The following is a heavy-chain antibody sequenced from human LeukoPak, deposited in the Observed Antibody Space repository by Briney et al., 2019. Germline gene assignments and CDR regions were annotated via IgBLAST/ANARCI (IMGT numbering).Heavy chain of an antibody. D-gene: IGHD1-26*01. CDR2: IYYSGST. Sequence: SETLSLTCTVSGASISTYYWSWIRQPPGKGLEWIGYIYYSGSTNYNPSLKSRVTISVDTSKNLLSLKLTSVTAADTAVYYCANAASYSVDYWGQGTLVTVSS. J-gene: IGHJ4*02. CDR1: GASISTYY. CDR3: ANAASYSVDY. V-gene: IGHV4-59*08.